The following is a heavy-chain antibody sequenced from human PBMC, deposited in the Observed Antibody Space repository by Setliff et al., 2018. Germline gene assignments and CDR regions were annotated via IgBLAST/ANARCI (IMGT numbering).Heavy chain of an antibody. V-gene: IGHV4-59*08. CDR2: IYYSGNT. Sequence: SETLSLTCTVSGGSISSYYWSWIRQPPGKGLEWIGYIYYSGNTNYNPSLKSRVTISVDTSKNQFSLKLSSVTAADTAVYFCARVLVLGYNWFDPWGQGTLVTVSS. CDR1: GGSISSYY. D-gene: IGHD3-10*01. J-gene: IGHJ5*02. CDR3: ARVLVLGYNWFDP.